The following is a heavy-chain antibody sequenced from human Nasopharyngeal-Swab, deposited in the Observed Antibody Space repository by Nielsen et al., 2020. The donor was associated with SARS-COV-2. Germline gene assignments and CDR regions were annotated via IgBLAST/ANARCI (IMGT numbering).Heavy chain of an antibody. CDR3: ARDQASIAAMAY. V-gene: IGHV1-46*01. CDR2: INPSGGST. Sequence: ASVKVSCKASGFTFTSSAVQWVRQAPGQGLEWMGIINPSGGSTSYAQKFQGRVTMTRDTSTSTVYMELSSLRSEDTAVYYCARDQASIAAMAYWGQGTLVTVSS. D-gene: IGHD6-13*01. J-gene: IGHJ4*02. CDR1: GFTFTSSA.